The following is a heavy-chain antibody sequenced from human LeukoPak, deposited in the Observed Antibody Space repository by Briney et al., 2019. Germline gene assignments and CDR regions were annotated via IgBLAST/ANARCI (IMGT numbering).Heavy chain of an antibody. CDR1: GFTFSSYW. J-gene: IGHJ4*02. D-gene: IGHD3-16*02. CDR2: IKEDGSDN. CDR3: ASDDFSCYHY. V-gene: IGHV3-7*01. Sequence: GGSLRLSCAASGFTFSSYWMSWVRQAPGKGLEWVANIKEDGSDNNYVDSVKGRFTISRDNAKNSLYLQMNSLRAEDMAVYYCASDDFSCYHYWGQGTLVTVSS.